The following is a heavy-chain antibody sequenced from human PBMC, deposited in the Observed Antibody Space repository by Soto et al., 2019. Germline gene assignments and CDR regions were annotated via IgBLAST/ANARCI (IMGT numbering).Heavy chain of an antibody. V-gene: IGHV4-30-4*01. CDR2: IYYSGST. J-gene: IGHJ4*02. Sequence: SETLSLTCTVSGGSISSGDYYWSWIRQPPGKGLEWIGYIYYSGSTYYNPSLKSRVTISVDTSKNQFSLKLSSATAADTAVYYCASRIAVAGLYYFDYWGQGTLVTVSS. CDR1: GGSISSGDYY. CDR3: ASRIAVAGLYYFDY. D-gene: IGHD6-19*01.